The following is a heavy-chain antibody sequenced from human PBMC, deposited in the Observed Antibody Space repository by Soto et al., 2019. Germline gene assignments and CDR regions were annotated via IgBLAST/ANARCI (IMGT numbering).Heavy chain of an antibody. D-gene: IGHD2-15*01. CDR2: ISGSADRT. CDR3: AKQRCSGGSCYLDC. V-gene: IGHV3-23*01. Sequence: GGSLRLSCAASGFTFSSYAMSWVRQAPGKGLNWVSAISGSADRTYYADSVAGRFTISRDTSNNTLYLQMNSLRAEDMAVYYCAKQRCSGGSCYLDCWGQATLVTVSS. CDR1: GFTFSSYA. J-gene: IGHJ4*02.